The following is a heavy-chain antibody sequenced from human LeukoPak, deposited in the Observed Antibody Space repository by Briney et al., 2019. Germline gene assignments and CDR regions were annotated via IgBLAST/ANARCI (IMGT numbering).Heavy chain of an antibody. V-gene: IGHV1-69*05. CDR2: IIPIFGTA. CDR3: ARDPFYCGGDCYAFDI. CDR1: GGTFSSYA. J-gene: IGHJ3*02. Sequence: ASVKVSCKASGGTFSSYAISWVRQAPGQGLEWMGGIIPIFGTANYAQKFQGRVTITTDESTSTAYMELSSLRSEDTAVYYCARDPFYCGGDCYAFDIWGQGTMVTVSS. D-gene: IGHD2-21*02.